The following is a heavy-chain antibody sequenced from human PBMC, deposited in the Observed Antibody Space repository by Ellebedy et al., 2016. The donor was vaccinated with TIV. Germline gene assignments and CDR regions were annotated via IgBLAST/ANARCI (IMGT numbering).Heavy chain of an antibody. Sequence: GGSLRLSCAASALTVSTNYMSWVRQAPGKGLEWVSVIYSGGNTYYAASVKGRFTISRDNSKNTLYLQMNSLRAEDTAVYYCARALVMAGTYYFDYWGQGTLVTVSS. J-gene: IGHJ4*02. CDR3: ARALVMAGTYYFDY. CDR1: ALTVSTNY. V-gene: IGHV3-66*01. D-gene: IGHD1-1*01. CDR2: IYSGGNT.